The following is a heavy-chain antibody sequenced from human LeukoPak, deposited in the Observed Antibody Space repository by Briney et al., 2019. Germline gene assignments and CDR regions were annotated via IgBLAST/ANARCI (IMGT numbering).Heavy chain of an antibody. CDR3: ARELYCSGGSCYSDNWFDP. V-gene: IGHV1-2*02. J-gene: IGHJ5*02. CDR2: INPNSGGT. Sequence: ASVKVSCKASGYTFTSYGISWVRQAPGQGLEWMGWINPNSGGTNYAQKFQGRVTMTRDTSISTAYMELSRLRSDDTAVYYCARELYCSGGSCYSDNWFDPWGQGTLVTVSS. D-gene: IGHD2-15*01. CDR1: GYTFTSYG.